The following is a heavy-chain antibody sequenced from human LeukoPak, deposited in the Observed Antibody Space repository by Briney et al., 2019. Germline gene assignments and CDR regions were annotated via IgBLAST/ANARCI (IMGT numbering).Heavy chain of an antibody. D-gene: IGHD1-26*01. CDR2: IYFGGTT. V-gene: IGHV4-59*01. Sequence: SETLSLTCSVSGGSIKNYYWSWIRQPPGKGLEWLGNIYFGGTTDYNSSLKSRLTISVDTFKNQLSLNLQSVTAADTATYYCARHRADTGGKKGVNWFGPSGQGRLVTV. J-gene: IGHJ5*02. CDR1: GGSIKNYY. CDR3: ARHRADTGGKKGVNWFGP.